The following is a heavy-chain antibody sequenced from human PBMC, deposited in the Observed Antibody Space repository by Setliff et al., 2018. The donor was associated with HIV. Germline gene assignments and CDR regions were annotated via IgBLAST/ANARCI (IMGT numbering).Heavy chain of an antibody. CDR3: VRVSCSSWYSIPRNYYYSMDV. V-gene: IGHV4-34*01. CDR1: GGSFSGYC. J-gene: IGHJ6*03. CDR2: INHSGRT. D-gene: IGHD6-13*01. Sequence: SETLSLTCAVYGGSFSGYCWSWIRRPPGKGLEWIGEINHSGRTKYNPSLKSRVTTSVDTSKNQFSLRLSSVTAADTAVYYCVRVSCSSWYSIPRNYYYSMDVWGEGTTVTVSS.